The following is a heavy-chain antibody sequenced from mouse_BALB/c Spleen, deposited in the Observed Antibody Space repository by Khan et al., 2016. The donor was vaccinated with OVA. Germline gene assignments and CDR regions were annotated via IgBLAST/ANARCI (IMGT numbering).Heavy chain of an antibody. J-gene: IGHJ4*01. CDR3: ARSNYYGSGLYAMDY. D-gene: IGHD1-1*01. CDR2: IAPGSGST. CDR1: GYTFTSYW. V-gene: IGHV1S41*01. Sequence: DLVMPGAAVTLSCKASGYTFTSYWINWIKQRPGQGLEWIGRIAPGSGSTSSNDMFKGKATLTVDASSSTAYIQLSSLSSEDSAVYSCARSNYYGSGLYAMDYWGQGTSVTVSS.